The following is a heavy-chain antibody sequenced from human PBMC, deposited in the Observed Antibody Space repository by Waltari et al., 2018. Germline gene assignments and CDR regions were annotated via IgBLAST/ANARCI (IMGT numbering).Heavy chain of an antibody. CDR1: GDSVSSGIYY. J-gene: IGHJ4*02. CDR2: ISYSGST. CDR3: ARQIVVVAATPGYFDS. D-gene: IGHD2-15*01. Sequence: QVQLQESGPGLVKPSETLSLTCTVSGDSVSSGIYYWSWIRQPPGKGLEWIGNISYSGSTNYNPSFNSRVTISVDTSKNQFSLNLTSVTATDTAVYYCARQIVVVAATPGYFDSWGQGTLVAVSS. V-gene: IGHV4-61*01.